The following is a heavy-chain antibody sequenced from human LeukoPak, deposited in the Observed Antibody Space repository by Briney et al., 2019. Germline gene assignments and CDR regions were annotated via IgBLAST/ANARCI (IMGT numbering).Heavy chain of an antibody. CDR1: GFSFSTYG. J-gene: IGHJ5*02. D-gene: IGHD3-3*01. CDR2: IRNDGTIK. V-gene: IGHV3-30*02. Sequence: GGSLRLSCAASGFSFSTYGMHWVRQAPGKGPEWVAFIRNDGTIKYYADSVKGRFTITRDSSKNTLYLQMNSLRAEDTAVYYCAKNLLRFLESNWFDPWGQGTLVTVSS. CDR3: AKNLLRFLESNWFDP.